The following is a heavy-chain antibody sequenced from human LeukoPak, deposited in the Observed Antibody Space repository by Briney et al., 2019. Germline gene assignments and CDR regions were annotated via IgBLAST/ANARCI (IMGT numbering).Heavy chain of an antibody. V-gene: IGHV3-48*03. CDR1: GFTFSSYE. D-gene: IGHD6-19*01. CDR2: ISSSGSTI. Sequence: GGSLRLSCAASGFTFSSYEMNWVRQAPGKGLEWVSYISSSGSTIYYADSVKGRFTISRDNAKNSLYLQMNSLRAEDTAVYYCARGYSSGWYTGRDYFDYWGQGTLVTVSS. CDR3: ARGYSSGWYTGRDYFDY. J-gene: IGHJ4*02.